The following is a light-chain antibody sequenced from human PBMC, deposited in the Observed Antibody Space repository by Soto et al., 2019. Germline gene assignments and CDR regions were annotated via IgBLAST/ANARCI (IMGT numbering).Light chain of an antibody. V-gene: IGKV1-5*01. Sequence: DIQMTQSPSTLSASVGDRVTITCRASKSISSWLAWYQQKPGKAPKLLIYDASSLESGVPSRFSGSGSGTEFTLTISSLQPDDFAPYYCQQYNSYSPWTFGQGTKVEIK. CDR1: KSISSW. CDR3: QQYNSYSPWT. CDR2: DAS. J-gene: IGKJ1*01.